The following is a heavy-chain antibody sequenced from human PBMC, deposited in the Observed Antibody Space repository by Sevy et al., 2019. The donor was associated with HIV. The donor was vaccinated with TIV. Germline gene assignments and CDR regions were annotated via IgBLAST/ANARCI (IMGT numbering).Heavy chain of an antibody. CDR2: IIAVFGTT. D-gene: IGHD3-10*01. CDR1: GGIFRSNA. J-gene: IGHJ4*01. Sequence: ASVKVSCKASGGIFRSNAISWVRQAPGQGLEWMGGIIAVFGTTHYAQKFQGRVTVSADESRSTAYMELSSLRSEDTAVYYCARDKYYYVSGSFDYWGQGTLVTVSS. V-gene: IGHV1-69*13. CDR3: ARDKYYYVSGSFDY.